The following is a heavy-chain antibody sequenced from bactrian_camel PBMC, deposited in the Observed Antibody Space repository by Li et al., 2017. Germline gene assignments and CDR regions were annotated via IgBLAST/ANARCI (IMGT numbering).Heavy chain of an antibody. CDR1: GFTFDDGYW. J-gene: IGHJ6*01. CDR2: IHSNGRST. CDR3: TTGFYGNDA. V-gene: IGHV3S1*01. Sequence: HVQLVESGGGLVQPGESLKLSCATSGFTFDDGYWIYWVRQAPGKGVEWVSGIHSNGRSTTYADSVKGRFTISRDNVKNTANLEMNSLLSEDTALYYCTTGFYGNDAWGQGTQVTVS. D-gene: IGHD3*01.